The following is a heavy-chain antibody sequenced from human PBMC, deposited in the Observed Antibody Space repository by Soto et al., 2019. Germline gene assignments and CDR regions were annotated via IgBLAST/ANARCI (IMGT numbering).Heavy chain of an antibody. J-gene: IGHJ6*03. Sequence: EVQLVESGGGLVKPGGSLRLSCAASGFTFSSYSMNWVRQAPGKGLEWVSSISSSSGYIYYADSLKGRFTISRDNAKNSLYQQVNSLSAEDTAVYYCARANYGSGASIYYKMDVWGKGTTVTVSS. CDR1: GFTFSSYS. D-gene: IGHD3-10*01. V-gene: IGHV3-21*01. CDR2: ISSSSGYI. CDR3: ARANYGSGASIYYKMDV.